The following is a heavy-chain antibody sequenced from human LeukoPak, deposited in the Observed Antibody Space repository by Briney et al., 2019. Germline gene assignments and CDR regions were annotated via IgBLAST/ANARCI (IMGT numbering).Heavy chain of an antibody. CDR1: GGSFSGYY. D-gene: IGHD6-13*01. J-gene: IGHJ4*02. Sequence: SETLSLTCAVYGGSFSGYYWSWIRQPPGKGLEWIGEINHSGSTNYNPSLKSRVTTSVDTSKNQFSLQLSSVTAADTAVYYCRRGRIRGCSSSWRGDYWGQGTLVTVSS. CDR3: RRGRIRGCSSSWRGDY. CDR2: INHSGST. V-gene: IGHV4-34*01.